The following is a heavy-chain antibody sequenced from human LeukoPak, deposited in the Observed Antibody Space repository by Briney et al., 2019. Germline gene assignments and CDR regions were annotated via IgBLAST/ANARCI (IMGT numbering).Heavy chain of an antibody. CDR3: SRVNPPTYYYYYYMDV. CDR1: GFTLSHYW. CDR2: IKQDGSEK. V-gene: IGHV3-7*01. Sequence: GGSLRLPCAASGFTLSHYWMSWVCQAPGKGLAWVANIKQDGSEKYYVDSVKGRFTISRDNTKNTLFLQMNSLRAEDTAVYYCSRVNPPTYYYYYYMDVWGKGTTVTVSS. J-gene: IGHJ6*03.